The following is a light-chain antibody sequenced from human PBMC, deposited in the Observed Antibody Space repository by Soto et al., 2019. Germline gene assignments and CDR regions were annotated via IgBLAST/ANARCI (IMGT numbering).Light chain of an antibody. J-gene: IGLJ2*01. CDR2: DVS. Sequence: QSALTQPRSVSGSPGQSVTISCTGTSSDVGGYGYVSWYQQHPGKAPKLMIYDVSRRPSGVPDRFSGSKSGNTASLTISGLQTEDEADYDCCSYAGSYTLVFGGGTKLTVL. CDR1: SSDVGGYGY. V-gene: IGLV2-11*01. CDR3: CSYAGSYTLV.